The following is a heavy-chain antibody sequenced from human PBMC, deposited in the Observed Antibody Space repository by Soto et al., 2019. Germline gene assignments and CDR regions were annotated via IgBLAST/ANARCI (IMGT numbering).Heavy chain of an antibody. CDR2: FDPEDGET. D-gene: IGHD4-17*01. CDR3: ATDRMATTVTYFDY. Sequence: ASLTVSCKFSVYTLTELSMHFVRPAPGKGLEWMGGFDPEDGETIYAQKFQGRVTMTEDTSTDTAYMELSSLRSEDTAVYYCATDRMATTVTYFDYWGQGTLVTVSS. CDR1: VYTLTELS. J-gene: IGHJ4*02. V-gene: IGHV1-24*01.